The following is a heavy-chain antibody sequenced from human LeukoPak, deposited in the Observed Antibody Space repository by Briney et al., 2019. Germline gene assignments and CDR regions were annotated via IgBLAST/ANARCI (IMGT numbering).Heavy chain of an antibody. J-gene: IGHJ6*03. D-gene: IGHD3-10*01. CDR1: GYTFTSYD. Sequence: ASVKVSCKASGYTFTSYDINWVRQATGQGLEWMGWMNPNSGNTGYAQKFQGRVTITRNTSISTAYMELSSLRSEDTAVYYCARDRVTMVRGENYYYMDVWGKGTTVTISS. CDR2: MNPNSGNT. V-gene: IGHV1-8*03. CDR3: ARDRVTMVRGENYYYMDV.